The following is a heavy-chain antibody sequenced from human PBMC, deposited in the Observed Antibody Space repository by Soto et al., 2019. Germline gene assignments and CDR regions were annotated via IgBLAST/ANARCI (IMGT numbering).Heavy chain of an antibody. J-gene: IGHJ4*02. V-gene: IGHV3-30-3*01. CDR3: ARDSILSGTTRPPPLDY. CDR1: GFTFSSNA. D-gene: IGHD4-17*01. Sequence: QVQLVESGGGVVQPGRSLRLSCAASGFTFSSNAMHWVRQAPGKGLEWVAVMSYDESNEYYADSVKGRFTISRDNSKNTLYLQMNSLRAEDTAVYYCARDSILSGTTRPPPLDYWGQGTLVTVSS. CDR2: MSYDESNE.